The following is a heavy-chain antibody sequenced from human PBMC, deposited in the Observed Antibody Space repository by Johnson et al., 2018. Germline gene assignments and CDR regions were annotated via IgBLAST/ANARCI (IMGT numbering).Heavy chain of an antibody. Sequence: EVQLLESGGGLVQPGGSLRLSCAASGFTFSSYWMHWVRQAPGKGLVWVSTISFTGGNTYYAASGKGRFTISRDNSKNTVYLQMNSLRAEDAAVYYCARDRWAVGEYVQHWGQGTLVTVAS. J-gene: IGHJ1*01. V-gene: IGHV3-74*01. CDR2: ISFTGGNT. D-gene: IGHD4-23*01. CDR1: GFTFSSYW. CDR3: ARDRWAVGEYVQH.